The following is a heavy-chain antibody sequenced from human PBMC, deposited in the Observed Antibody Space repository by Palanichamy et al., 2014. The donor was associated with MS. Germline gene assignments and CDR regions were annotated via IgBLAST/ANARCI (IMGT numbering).Heavy chain of an antibody. J-gene: IGHJ4*02. V-gene: IGHV4-61*02. CDR2: IYTSGNT. Sequence: QVQLQESGPGLVKSSETPSLTCTVSGGSISSGSYYWSWIRQPAGKGLEWIGRIYTSGNTNYNPSLKSRVTISVDTSKNQFSLKLSSVTAADTAVYYCARASAVAIDYWGQGTLVTVSS. CDR1: GGSISSGSYY. CDR3: ARASAVAIDY. D-gene: IGHD6-19*01.